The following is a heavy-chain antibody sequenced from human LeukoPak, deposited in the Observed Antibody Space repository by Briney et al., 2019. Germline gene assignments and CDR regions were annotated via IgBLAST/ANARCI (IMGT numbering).Heavy chain of an antibody. J-gene: IGHJ4*02. Sequence: GASVKVSCKASGYTFSNYGISWVRQAPGLGLEWMGWTSYNGNTNYAQKFQDRVTMTTDTSTTTAYMELRSLESDDMAVYYCARHSGSGWQALGYWGQGTLVTVSS. CDR2: TSYNGNT. V-gene: IGHV1-18*03. CDR1: GYTFSNYG. CDR3: ARHSGSGWQALGY. D-gene: IGHD6-19*01.